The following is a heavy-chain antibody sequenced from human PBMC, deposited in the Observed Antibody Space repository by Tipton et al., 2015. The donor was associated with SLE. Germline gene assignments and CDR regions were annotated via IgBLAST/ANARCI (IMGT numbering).Heavy chain of an antibody. CDR3: AMRRGTADAFSYFDH. CDR1: GFTFNIHA. CDR2: LSTAGT. Sequence: QLVQSGGGLVQPGGSLRLSCAASGFTFNIHAMTWVRQAPGKGLEWVSGLSTAGTYYADSVKGRFSISRDNSKNTLYLQMNRLRAEDTAVYYCAMRRGTADAFSYFDHWGQGIMVTVSS. D-gene: IGHD1/OR15-1a*01. J-gene: IGHJ4*02. V-gene: IGHV3-23*04.